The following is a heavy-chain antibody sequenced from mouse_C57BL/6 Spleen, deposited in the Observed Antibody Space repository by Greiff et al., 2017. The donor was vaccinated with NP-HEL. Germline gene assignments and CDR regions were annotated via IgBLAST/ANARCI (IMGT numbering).Heavy chain of an antibody. J-gene: IGHJ3*01. V-gene: IGHV1-18*01. Sequence: QXQQSGPELVKPGASVKIPCKASGYTFTDYNMDWVKQSHGKSLEWIGDINPNNGGTIYNQKFKGKATLTVDKSSSTAYMELRSLTSEDTAVYYCATSYYSNYGFAYWGQGTLVTVSA. D-gene: IGHD2-5*01. CDR2: INPNNGGT. CDR1: GYTFTDYN. CDR3: ATSYYSNYGFAY.